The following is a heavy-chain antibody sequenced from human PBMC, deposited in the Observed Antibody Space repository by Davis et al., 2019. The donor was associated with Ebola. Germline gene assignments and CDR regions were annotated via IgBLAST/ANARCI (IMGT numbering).Heavy chain of an antibody. D-gene: IGHD3-9*01. V-gene: IGHV6-1*01. J-gene: IGHJ4*02. CDR1: GDSVSSNSAA. CDR3: ARDQLGYFDIYGAYYFDY. Sequence: HSQTLSLTCAISGDSVSSNSAAWNWIRQSPSRGLEWLGRTYYRSKWYNDYAVSVKSRITINPDTSKNQFSLQLNSVTPEDTSVYYCARDQLGYFDIYGAYYFDYWGQGTLVTVSS. CDR2: TYYRSKWYN.